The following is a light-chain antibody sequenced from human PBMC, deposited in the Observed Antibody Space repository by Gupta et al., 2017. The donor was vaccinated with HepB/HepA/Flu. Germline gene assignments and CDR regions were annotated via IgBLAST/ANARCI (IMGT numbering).Light chain of an antibody. V-gene: IGKV3-11*01. CDR3: QHRT. CDR1: QSVSSY. Sequence: EIVLPQSPATLSLSPGERATLSCRASQSVSSYLAWYQQKPGQAPRLLIYDASNRATGITDRFSGSGSGTDFTLTISSLEPEDFAVYYCQHRTFGQGTKLEIK. J-gene: IGKJ2*01. CDR2: DAS.